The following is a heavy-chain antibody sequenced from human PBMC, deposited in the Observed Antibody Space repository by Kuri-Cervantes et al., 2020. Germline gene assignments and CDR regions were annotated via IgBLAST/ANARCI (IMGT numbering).Heavy chain of an antibody. Sequence: SETLSLTCTVSGGSVSTGSYYWSWIRQPPGKGLEWIGSIHYSADTYYSPSLKSRVTISVDTSKNQFSLKLSSVTAADTAVYYFARLVVRYYFDYWGQGTLVTVSS. J-gene: IGHJ4*02. CDR1: GGSVSTGSYY. CDR2: IHYSADT. CDR3: ARLVVRYYFDY. D-gene: IGHD2-2*01. V-gene: IGHV4-39*07.